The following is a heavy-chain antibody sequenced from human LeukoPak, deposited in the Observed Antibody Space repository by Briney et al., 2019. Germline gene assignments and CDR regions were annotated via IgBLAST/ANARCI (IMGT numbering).Heavy chain of an antibody. J-gene: IGHJ4*02. CDR2: ISSSGSTI. V-gene: IGHV3-48*03. D-gene: IGHD3-9*01. CDR1: GFTFSSYE. CDR3: ANLDWLLDY. Sequence: GGSLRLSCAASGFTFSSYEMNWVRQAPGKGLEWVSYISSSGSTIYSADSVKGRFTISRDNAKNSLYLQMNSLRAEDTAVYYCANLDWLLDYWGQGTLVTVSS.